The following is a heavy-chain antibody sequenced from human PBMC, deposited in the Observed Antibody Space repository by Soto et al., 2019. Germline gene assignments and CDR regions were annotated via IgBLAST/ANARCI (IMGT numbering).Heavy chain of an antibody. V-gene: IGHV3-21*01. CDR1: ECTFREYS. Sequence: GGSHRLSRTASECTFREYSLRWIRQAPGKGLEWVSSITHSGTYVYYADSVKGRFTISRDSASNSLFLQMTSLRAEDTAVYHCARARGNDWYSDYWGQGTLVTAPQ. D-gene: IGHD5-12*01. J-gene: IGHJ4*02. CDR3: ARARGNDWYSDY. CDR2: ITHSGTYV.